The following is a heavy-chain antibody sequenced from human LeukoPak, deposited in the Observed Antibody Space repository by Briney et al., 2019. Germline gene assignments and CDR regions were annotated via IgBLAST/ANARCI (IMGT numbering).Heavy chain of an antibody. J-gene: IGHJ4*02. CDR1: GYSFNNYG. V-gene: IGHV1-18*01. D-gene: IGHD3-22*01. Sequence: ASVKVSCKAAGYSFNNYGIAWVRQAPGQGLEWMGWISGQNGNTKSAQKFDGRVTMTTDTSTSTAYMELRSLGSDDTAVYYCARDHDSSGYYQSRFDYWGQGTLVIVSS. CDR2: ISGQNGNT. CDR3: ARDHDSSGYYQSRFDY.